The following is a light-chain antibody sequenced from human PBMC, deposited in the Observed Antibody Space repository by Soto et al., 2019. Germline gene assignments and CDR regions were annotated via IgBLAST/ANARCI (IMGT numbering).Light chain of an antibody. CDR3: QQRSVWPT. CDR2: DAS. V-gene: IGKV3-11*01. CDR1: QSVSSY. J-gene: IGKJ4*01. Sequence: IVLTQSPATLSLSPGERATLSCRASQSVSSYLAWYQQKGGQAPRLLIYDASSRASGIPARFSGSGSGTDFTLTSSSLEPEDFAVYYCQQRSVWPTFGGGTKVEIK.